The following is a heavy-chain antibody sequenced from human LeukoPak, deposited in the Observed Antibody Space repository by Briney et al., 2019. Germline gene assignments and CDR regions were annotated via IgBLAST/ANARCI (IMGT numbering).Heavy chain of an antibody. Sequence: GGSLRLSCAASGFTFSNYAMTWVRQAPGKGLEWVSAISGSGSSAYYADSVKGRFTISRDNSKNTLYLQMNSLRAEDTALYYCAKGHSGYDWPPGYCYMDVWGRGTSVTVSS. D-gene: IGHD5-12*01. CDR3: AKGHSGYDWPPGYCYMDV. CDR1: GFTFSNYA. CDR2: ISGSGSSA. J-gene: IGHJ6*03. V-gene: IGHV3-23*01.